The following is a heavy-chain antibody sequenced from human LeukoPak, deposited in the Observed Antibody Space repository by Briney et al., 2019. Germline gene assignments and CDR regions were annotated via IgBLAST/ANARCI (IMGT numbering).Heavy chain of an antibody. CDR3: ARSGYYDFWSGTYYHYYYMDV. CDR2: IYTSGST. J-gene: IGHJ6*03. V-gene: IGHV4-61*02. D-gene: IGHD3-3*01. CDR1: GGSISSGSYH. Sequence: KPSETLSLTCTVSGGSISSGSYHWSWIRQPAGKGLEWIGRIYTSGSTNYNPSLKSRVTISVDTSKNQFSLKLSSVTAADTAVYYCARSGYYDFWSGTYYHYYYMDVWGRGTTVTVSS.